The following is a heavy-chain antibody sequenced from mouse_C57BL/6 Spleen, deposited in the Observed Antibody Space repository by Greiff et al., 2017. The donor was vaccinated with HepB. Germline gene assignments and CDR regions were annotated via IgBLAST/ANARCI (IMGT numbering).Heavy chain of an antibody. CDR2: IYPGSGST. CDR3: GRNASYDGYYEWYFDV. J-gene: IGHJ1*03. V-gene: IGHV1-55*01. D-gene: IGHD2-3*01. CDR1: GYTFTSYW. Sequence: VQLQQSGAELVKPGASVKMSCKASGYTFTSYWITWVKQRPGQGLEWIGDIYPGSGSTNYNEKFKSKATLTVDTSSSTAYMQLSSLTSEDSAVYYCGRNASYDGYYEWYFDVWGTGTTVTVSS.